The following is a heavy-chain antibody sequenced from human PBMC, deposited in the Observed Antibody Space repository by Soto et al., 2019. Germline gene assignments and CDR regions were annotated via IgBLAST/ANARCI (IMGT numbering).Heavy chain of an antibody. CDR2: ISGSGGST. CDR3: ETEVKSSSRSQYFDY. D-gene: IGHD3-10*01. V-gene: IGHV3-23*01. Sequence: GGSLRLSCAASGFTFSSSWMHWVRQAPGKGLLWVSAISGSGGSTYYADSVKGRFTISRDNSKNTLFLQMNSLRAEDTAIYCCETEVKSSSRSQYFDYWGQGTLISVSA. J-gene: IGHJ4*02. CDR1: GFTFSSSW.